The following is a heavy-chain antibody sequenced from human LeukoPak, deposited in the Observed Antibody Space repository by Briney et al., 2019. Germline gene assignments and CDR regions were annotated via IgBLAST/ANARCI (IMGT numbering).Heavy chain of an antibody. CDR3: ARERDHAGNCSGGSCNWFDP. V-gene: IGHV4-34*01. D-gene: IGHD2-15*01. Sequence: SETLSLTCAVYGGSFSGYYWSWIRQPPGKGLEWIGEINHSGSTNYNPSLKSRVTISVDTSKNQFSLKLSSVTAADTAVYYCARERDHAGNCSGGSCNWFDPWGQGTLVTVSS. CDR2: INHSGST. CDR1: GGSFSGYY. J-gene: IGHJ5*02.